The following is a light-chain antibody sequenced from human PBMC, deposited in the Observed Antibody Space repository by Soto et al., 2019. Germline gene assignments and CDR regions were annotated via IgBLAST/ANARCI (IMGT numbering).Light chain of an antibody. J-gene: IGLJ1*01. V-gene: IGLV1-44*01. CDR2: TNT. CDR1: SSNVGGNP. Sequence: QSALAQPPSASGTPGQRVTISCSGSSSNVGGNPVNWYQHVPTTAPKLLIYTNTQRPSGVPDRFSGSKSGTSASLAISGLQSEDEADYYCATWDDSMNGPGFGPGTKVTVL. CDR3: ATWDDSMNGPG.